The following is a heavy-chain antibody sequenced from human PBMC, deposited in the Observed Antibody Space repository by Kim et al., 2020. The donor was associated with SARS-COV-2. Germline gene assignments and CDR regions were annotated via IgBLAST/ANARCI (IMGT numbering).Heavy chain of an antibody. CDR3: ARDPNGSSWYDWFDP. Sequence: ASVKVSCKASGYTFTGYYMHWVRQAPGQGLEWMGWINPNSGGTNYAQKFQGRVTMTRDTSISTAYMEPSRLRSDDTAVHYCARDPNGSSWYDWFDPWGQGTLVTVSS. V-gene: IGHV1-2*02. D-gene: IGHD6-13*01. CDR2: INPNSGGT. CDR1: GYTFTGYY. J-gene: IGHJ5*02.